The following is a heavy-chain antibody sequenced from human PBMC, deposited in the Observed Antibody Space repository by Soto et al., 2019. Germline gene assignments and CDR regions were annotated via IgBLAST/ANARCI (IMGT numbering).Heavy chain of an antibody. Sequence: EAQLVESGGGLIQPGGSLRHSCAASGFSVNSDYMTWVRQAPGKGLEWVSVIYLDGSTFYSDSVKGRFTISKDSSKNTVFLQMNNLRTEDTAVYFCAREPFWSSHLPLDAFDVWGQGTMVTVSS. V-gene: IGHV3-53*01. D-gene: IGHD3-3*01. CDR3: AREPFWSSHLPLDAFDV. CDR1: GFSVNSDY. J-gene: IGHJ3*01. CDR2: IYLDGST.